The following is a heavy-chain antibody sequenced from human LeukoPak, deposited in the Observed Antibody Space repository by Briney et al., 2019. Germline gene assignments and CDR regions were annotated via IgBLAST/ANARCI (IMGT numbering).Heavy chain of an antibody. CDR1: GFTFSSYA. J-gene: IGHJ4*02. CDR2: ISSNGGST. V-gene: IGHV3-64*01. Sequence: GGSLRLSCAASGFTFSSYAMHWVRPAPGKGLEYVSAISSNGGSTYYAHSVKGRFTISRDNSKNTLYLQMGSLRAEDMAVYYCARDLVGARGDYWGQGTLVTVSS. CDR3: ARDLVGARGDY. D-gene: IGHD1-26*01.